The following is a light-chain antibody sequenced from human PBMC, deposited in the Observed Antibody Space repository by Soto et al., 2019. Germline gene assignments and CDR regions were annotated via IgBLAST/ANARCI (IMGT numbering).Light chain of an antibody. CDR1: QYISSN. CDR3: QEDHNWPLT. J-gene: IGKJ4*01. Sequence: EIVMTQSPATLSVSPGERATLSCRASQYISSNLAWYQQKPGQAPRVLIYGASTRATGIPARFSGSGSGTEFTLIISSLQSEDFAVYYCQEDHNWPLTFGGGTNVEIK. V-gene: IGKV3D-15*01. CDR2: GAS.